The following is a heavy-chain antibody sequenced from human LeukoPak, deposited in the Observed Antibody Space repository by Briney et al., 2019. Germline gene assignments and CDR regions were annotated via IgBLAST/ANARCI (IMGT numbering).Heavy chain of an antibody. Sequence: SETLSLTCTVSGGSISSYYWSWIRQPPGKGLEWIGYIYYSGSTNYNPSLKSRVTISVDTSKNQFSLKLSSVTAADTAVYYCARDVYYYGSGSPNWFDPWGQGTLVTVSS. CDR3: ARDVYYYGSGSPNWFDP. CDR1: GGSISSYY. J-gene: IGHJ5*02. CDR2: IYYSGST. V-gene: IGHV4-59*12. D-gene: IGHD3-10*01.